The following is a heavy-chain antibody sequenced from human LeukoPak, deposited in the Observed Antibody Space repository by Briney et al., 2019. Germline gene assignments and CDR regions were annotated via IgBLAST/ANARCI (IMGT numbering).Heavy chain of an antibody. CDR1: GFTFSSYW. CDR3: ARDKFLTGYYNTFDY. Sequence: GGSLRLSCAASGFTFSSYWMSWVRQAPGKGLEWVANIKQDGSEKYYVDSVKGRFAISRDNAKNSLYLQMNSLRAEDTAVYYCARDKFLTGYYNTFDYWGQGTLVTVSS. J-gene: IGHJ4*02. CDR2: IKQDGSEK. V-gene: IGHV3-7*01. D-gene: IGHD3-9*01.